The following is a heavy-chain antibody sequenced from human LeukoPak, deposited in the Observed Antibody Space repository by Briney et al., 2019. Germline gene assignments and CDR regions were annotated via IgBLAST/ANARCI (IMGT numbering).Heavy chain of an antibody. CDR3: TRYDVYYYGMDV. D-gene: IGHD1-1*01. CDR1: GGSISSYD. CDR2: IFASGST. J-gene: IGHJ6*02. V-gene: IGHV4-4*07. Sequence: PSETLSLTCTVSGGSISSYDWSWIRQPAGKGLEWIGRIFASGSTNYNPSLKSRVTMSVGTSKNQFSLKLTSVTAADTAVYYCTRYDVYYYGMDVWGQGTTVTVSS.